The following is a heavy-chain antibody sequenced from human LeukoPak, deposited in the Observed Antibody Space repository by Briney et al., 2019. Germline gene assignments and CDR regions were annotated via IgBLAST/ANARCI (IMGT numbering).Heavy chain of an antibody. J-gene: IGHJ6*02. CDR1: GGSISSYY. CDR2: IYYSGST. D-gene: IGHD2-15*01. CDR3: ARDLVGRGMDV. Sequence: PSETLSLTCTVSGGSISSYYWSWIRQPPGKGLEWIGYIYYSGSTNYNPSLKSRVTISVDTSKNQVSLKLSSVTAADTAVYYCARDLVGRGMDVWGQGTTVTVSS. V-gene: IGHV4-59*01.